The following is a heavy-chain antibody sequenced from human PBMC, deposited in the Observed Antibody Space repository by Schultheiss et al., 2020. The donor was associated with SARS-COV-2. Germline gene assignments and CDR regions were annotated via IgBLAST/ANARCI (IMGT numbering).Heavy chain of an antibody. D-gene: IGHD1-26*01. CDR2: IYHSGST. Sequence: SETLSLTCTVSGGSISTNNWWSWVRQPPGKGLEWIGEIYHSGSTSYSPSLKSRVTISVDKSENQFSLRLSSVTAADTAVYYCTREIRSGSWDWGQGTLVTVSS. J-gene: IGHJ4*02. CDR1: GGSISTNNW. CDR3: TREIRSGSWD. V-gene: IGHV4-4*02.